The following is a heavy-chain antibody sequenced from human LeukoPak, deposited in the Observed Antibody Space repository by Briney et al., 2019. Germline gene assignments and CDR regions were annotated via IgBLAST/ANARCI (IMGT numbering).Heavy chain of an antibody. V-gene: IGHV4-59*08. J-gene: IGHJ4*02. D-gene: IGHD3-22*01. CDR3: ARRIETYYYDTSGYYFGYYFDY. CDR2: IYHSGST. Sequence: SETLSLTCTVSGGSISSYYWSWIRQPPGKGLVWIGYIYHSGSTNYNPSLKSRVTISVDTSKNQFSLNLSSVTAADTAIYYCARRIETYYYDTSGYYFGYYFDYWGQGTLVTVSS. CDR1: GGSISSYY.